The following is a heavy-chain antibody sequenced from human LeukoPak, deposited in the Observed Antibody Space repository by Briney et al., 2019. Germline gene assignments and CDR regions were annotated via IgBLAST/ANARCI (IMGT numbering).Heavy chain of an antibody. CDR1: GDSISNNY. D-gene: IGHD6-13*01. J-gene: IGHJ4*02. CDR2: IHFNGTT. CDR3: ARDRGGSSWYNYYDA. Sequence: SETLSLTCTVSGDSISNNYWSWTRHPAGNCLEWISRIHFNGTTDYNPSLKSRVTTSIDTPRNQFSLKLSSVTAADTAVFSCARDRGGSSWYNYYDAWGQGILVTVSS. V-gene: IGHV4-4*07.